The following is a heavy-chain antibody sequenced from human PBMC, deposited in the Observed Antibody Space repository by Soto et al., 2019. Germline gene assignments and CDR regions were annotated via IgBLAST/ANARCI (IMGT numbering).Heavy chain of an antibody. CDR1: GVTFSSYW. V-gene: IGHV3-74*01. CDR2: INSDGSST. CDR3: ASYVTGTTPGAFDI. J-gene: IGHJ3*02. Sequence: PGGSLRLSCAASGVTFSSYWMHWVRQAPGKGLVWVSRINSDGSSTSYADSVKGRFTISRDNAKNTLYLQMNSLRAEDTAVYYCASYVTGTTPGAFDIWGQGTMVTVSS. D-gene: IGHD1-20*01.